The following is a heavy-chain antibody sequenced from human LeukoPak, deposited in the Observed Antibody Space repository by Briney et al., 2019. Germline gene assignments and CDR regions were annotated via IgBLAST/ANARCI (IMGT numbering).Heavy chain of an antibody. D-gene: IGHD3-10*01. Sequence: SETLSLTCAVSGVSFDAYQWNWIRQPPGKGLEWIGYVYYTGYTNYKPSLQGRVAISIDTSNNQFSLKLTSVTPADTATYYCARGGEFDVFDIWGQGRAVTVSS. CDR1: GVSFDAYQ. CDR3: ARGGEFDVFDI. CDR2: VYYTGYT. J-gene: IGHJ3*02. V-gene: IGHV4-59*01.